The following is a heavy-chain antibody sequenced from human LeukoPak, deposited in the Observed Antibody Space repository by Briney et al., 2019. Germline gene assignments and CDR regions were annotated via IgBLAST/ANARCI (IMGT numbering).Heavy chain of an antibody. Sequence: GGSLRLSCAASGFIFSSYGMHWVRQAPGKGLEWVAVTWYDGSNKYYADAVKGRFTISRDNSKSTLYLQMNSLRAEDTAVYYCAKDYYDSSGYYPKYFQHWGQGTLVTVSS. V-gene: IGHV3-30*02. D-gene: IGHD3-22*01. CDR2: TWYDGSNK. CDR1: GFIFSSYG. J-gene: IGHJ1*01. CDR3: AKDYYDSSGYYPKYFQH.